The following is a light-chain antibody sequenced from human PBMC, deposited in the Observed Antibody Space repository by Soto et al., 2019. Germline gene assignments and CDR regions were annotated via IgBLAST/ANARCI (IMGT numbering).Light chain of an antibody. CDR2: GAS. V-gene: IGKV3D-11*02. J-gene: IGKJ5*01. Sequence: EIVMTQSPATLSVSPGGRATLSCRASQSISDTLAWYQQKPGQAPRLLIYGASRRATGFPARFSGSGPGTDFTLPISRLEPEDFAVYYCQQRSNWPIPFGKGTRLEI. CDR3: QQRSNWPIP. CDR1: QSISDT.